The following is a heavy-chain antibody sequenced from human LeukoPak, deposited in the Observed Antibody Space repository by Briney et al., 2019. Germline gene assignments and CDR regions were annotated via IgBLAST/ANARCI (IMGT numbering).Heavy chain of an antibody. D-gene: IGHD2-2*01. CDR3: ARGRGVRGYCSSTSYYAHYYYYGMDV. CDR2: INHSGST. CDR1: GGSFSGYY. V-gene: IGHV4-34*01. Sequence: SETLSLTCAVYGGSFSGYYWSWIRQPPGKGLEWIGEINHSGSTNYNPSLKSRVTISVDTSKNQFSLKLSSVTAADTAVYYCARGRGVRGYCSSTSYYAHYYYYGMDVWGQGTTVTVSS. J-gene: IGHJ6*02.